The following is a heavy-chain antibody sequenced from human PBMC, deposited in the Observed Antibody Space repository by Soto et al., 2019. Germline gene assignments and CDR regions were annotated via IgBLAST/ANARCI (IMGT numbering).Heavy chain of an antibody. CDR3: ARVPYYGAAVDY. CDR2: IYSAGST. J-gene: IGHJ4*02. Sequence: GGSLRLSCAACGFIISNNFMSWVRQAPGKGLEWVSVIYSAGSTYYADSVKGRFIISRDNSKNTLYLQMNSLRTEDTAVYYCARVPYYGAAVDYWGQGTLVTVSS. CDR1: GFIISNNF. V-gene: IGHV3-53*01. D-gene: IGHD3-10*01.